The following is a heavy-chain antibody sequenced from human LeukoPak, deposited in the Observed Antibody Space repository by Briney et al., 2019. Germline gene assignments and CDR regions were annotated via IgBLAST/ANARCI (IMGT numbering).Heavy chain of an antibody. V-gene: IGHV4-39*07. Sequence: SETLSPTCTVSGGSISSYYWGWIRQPPGKGLEWIGSIYYSGSAYYNPSLKSRVTISVDTSKNQFSLKLSSVTAADTAVYYCARIRHYCTNGVRYRQTIDYWGQGTLVTVSS. CDR1: GGSISSYY. CDR2: IYYSGSA. CDR3: ARIRHYCTNGVRYRQTIDY. J-gene: IGHJ4*02. D-gene: IGHD2-8*01.